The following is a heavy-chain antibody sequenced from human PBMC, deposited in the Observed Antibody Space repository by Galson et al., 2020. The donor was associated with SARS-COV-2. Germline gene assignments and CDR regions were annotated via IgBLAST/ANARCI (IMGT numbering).Heavy chain of an antibody. CDR1: GFTFSSYS. V-gene: IGHV3-21*01. D-gene: IGHD3-9*01. Sequence: GGSLRLSCAASGFTFSSYSMNWVRQAPGKGLEWVSSISSSSSYIYYADSVKGRFTISRDNAKNSLYLQMNSLRAEDTAVYYCARVRNDILTGFPNWFDPWGQGTLVTVSS. CDR3: ARVRNDILTGFPNWFDP. CDR2: ISSSSSYI. J-gene: IGHJ5*02.